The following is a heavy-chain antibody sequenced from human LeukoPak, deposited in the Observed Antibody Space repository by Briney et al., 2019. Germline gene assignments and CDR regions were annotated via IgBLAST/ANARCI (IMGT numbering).Heavy chain of an antibody. CDR3: AREKMAGVPLFDH. D-gene: IGHD5-24*01. J-gene: IGHJ4*02. V-gene: IGHV4-4*07. Sequence: PSETLSLTCTVSGGSISGYYWGWIRQPAGKGLEWIGRIYSSGSTNYNPSLKSRVTLSVDTSKNQFSLKLNSVTAADTAVYYCAREKMAGVPLFDHWGQGTLVTVSS. CDR1: GGSISGYY. CDR2: IYSSGST.